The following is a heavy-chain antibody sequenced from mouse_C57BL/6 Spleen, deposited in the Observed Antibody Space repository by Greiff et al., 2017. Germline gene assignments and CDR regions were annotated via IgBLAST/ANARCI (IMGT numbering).Heavy chain of an antibody. CDR2: IRSKSNNYAT. Sequence: EVQLVESGGGLVQPKGSLKLSCAASGFSFNTYAMNWVRQAPGKGLEWVARIRSKSNNYATYYADSVKDRFTISRDDSESMLYLQMTNLKTEDTAMYFCVRHEGSMYYAMDYWGQGTSVTVSS. J-gene: IGHJ4*01. CDR3: VRHEGSMYYAMDY. CDR1: GFSFNTYA. V-gene: IGHV10-1*01. D-gene: IGHD1-1*01.